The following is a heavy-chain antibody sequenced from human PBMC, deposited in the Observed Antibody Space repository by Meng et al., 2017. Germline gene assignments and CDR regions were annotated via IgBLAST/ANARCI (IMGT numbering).Heavy chain of an antibody. CDR2: VIPILGIA. CDR3: ASHYYGSGSYYY. D-gene: IGHD3-10*01. V-gene: IGHV1-69*02. CDR1: GGTFSSYT. Sequence: SVKVSCKASGGTFSSYTISWVRQAPGQGLEWMGRVIPILGIANYAQKFQGRVTITADKSTSTAYMELSSLRSEDTAVYYCASHYYGSGSYYYWGQGTRVTVSS. J-gene: IGHJ4*02.